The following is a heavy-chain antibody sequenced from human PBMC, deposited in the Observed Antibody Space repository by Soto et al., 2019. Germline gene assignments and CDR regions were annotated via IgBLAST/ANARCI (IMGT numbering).Heavy chain of an antibody. V-gene: IGHV1-8*01. CDR1: GYTFTSYD. J-gene: IGHJ4*02. CDR2: MNPNSGNT. CDR3: ASTPSAVFLWCGELLNFDY. D-gene: IGHD3-10*01. Sequence: ASVKVSCKASGYTFTSYDINWVRQATGQGLEWMGWMNPNSGNTGYAQKFQGRVTMTRNTSISTAYMELSSLRSEDTAVYYCASTPSAVFLWCGELLNFDYWGQGTLVTVSS.